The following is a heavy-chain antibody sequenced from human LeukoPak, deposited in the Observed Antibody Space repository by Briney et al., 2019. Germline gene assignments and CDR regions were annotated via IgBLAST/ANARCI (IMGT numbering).Heavy chain of an antibody. CDR1: GGSFSGYY. Sequence: PSETLSLTCAVYGGSFSGYYWSWIRQPPGKGLEWIGEINHSGSTNYNPSLKSRVTISVDTSKNQFSLKLSSVTAADTAVYYCARGGRWLQPLDYWGQGTLVTVSS. CDR2: INHSGST. J-gene: IGHJ4*02. D-gene: IGHD5-24*01. CDR3: ARGGRWLQPLDY. V-gene: IGHV4-34*01.